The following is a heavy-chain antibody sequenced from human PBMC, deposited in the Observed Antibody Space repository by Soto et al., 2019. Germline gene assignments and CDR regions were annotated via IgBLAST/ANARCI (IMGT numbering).Heavy chain of an antibody. CDR1: GYTFTSYA. CDR3: AVLQIPGDIVVVPAAILDYYYGMDV. V-gene: IGHV1-3*01. J-gene: IGHJ6*02. CDR2: INAGNGNT. D-gene: IGHD2-2*01. Sequence: ASVKVSCKASGYTFTSYAMHWVRQAPGQRLEWMGWINAGNGNTKYSQKFQGRVTITRDTSASTAYMELSSLRSEDTAVYYCAVLQIPGDIVVVPAAILDYYYGMDVWGQGTTVTVSS.